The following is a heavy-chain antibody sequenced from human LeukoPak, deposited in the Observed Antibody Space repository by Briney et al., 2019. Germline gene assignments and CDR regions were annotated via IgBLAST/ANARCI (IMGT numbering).Heavy chain of an antibody. CDR2: MDSSSGYI. Sequence: GGSLRLSCAASGFTSSTHSMNWVRQAPGKGLEWVSSMDSSSGYIYYADSVKGRFTMSRDNAKNSLYLQMNSLTVEDTAVYYCARDPNWFDYWGQGTLVTVSS. CDR3: ARDPNWFDY. V-gene: IGHV3-21*01. D-gene: IGHD7-27*01. J-gene: IGHJ4*02. CDR1: GFTSSTHS.